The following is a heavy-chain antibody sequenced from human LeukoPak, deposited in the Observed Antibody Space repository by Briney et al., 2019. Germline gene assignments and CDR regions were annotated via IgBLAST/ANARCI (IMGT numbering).Heavy chain of an antibody. D-gene: IGHD5-18*01. CDR1: GYTSTSYY. CDR2: INPSGGST. Sequence: RGASVKVSCKASGYTSTSYYMHWVRQAPGQGLEWMGIINPSGGSTSYAQKFQGRVTMTRDMSTSTVYMELSSLRSEDTAVYYCARPWGTAMAPDAFDIWGQGTMVTVSS. CDR3: ARPWGTAMAPDAFDI. J-gene: IGHJ3*02. V-gene: IGHV1-46*01.